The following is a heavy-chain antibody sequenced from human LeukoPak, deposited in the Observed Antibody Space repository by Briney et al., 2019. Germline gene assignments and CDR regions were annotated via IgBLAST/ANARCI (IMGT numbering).Heavy chain of an antibody. CDR2: ISSSSSTI. V-gene: IGHV3-48*04. Sequence: PGGSLRLSCAASGFTFSSYSMNWVRQAPGKGLEWVSYISSSSSTIYYADSVKGRFTISRDNAKNSLYLQMNSLRAEDTAVYYCARTPVRNDILTGYSLDYWGQGTLVTVSS. D-gene: IGHD3-9*01. CDR3: ARTPVRNDILTGYSLDY. CDR1: GFTFSSYS. J-gene: IGHJ4*02.